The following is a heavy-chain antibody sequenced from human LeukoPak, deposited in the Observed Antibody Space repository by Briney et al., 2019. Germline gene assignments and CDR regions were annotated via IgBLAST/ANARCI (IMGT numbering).Heavy chain of an antibody. CDR2: ISGSGGST. CDR3: AKGRGYGILPLDY. V-gene: IGHV3-23*01. J-gene: IGHJ4*02. D-gene: IGHD5-12*01. Sequence: GGSLRLSCAASAFTFRNYGMSWVRQAPGKGLEWVSAISGSGGSTYYADSVQGRFTISRDNSKNTLYLQMNSLRAEDSAVYYCAKGRGYGILPLDYWGQGTLVTVSS. CDR1: AFTFRNYG.